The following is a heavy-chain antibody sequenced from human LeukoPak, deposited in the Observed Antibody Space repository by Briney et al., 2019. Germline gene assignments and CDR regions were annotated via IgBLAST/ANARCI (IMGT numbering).Heavy chain of an antibody. V-gene: IGHV4-38-2*01. CDR2: MYHSGST. Sequence: SETLSLTCAVSGYSINSAYYWGWIRQPPGKGLEWIGSMYHSGSTWYSPSLKSRISISIDTSKSQFSLKLRSVTAADTARYYCARQGYHWDDNNLYYFDYWGQGTLVTVSS. CDR1: GYSINSAYY. CDR3: ARQGYHWDDNNLYYFDY. D-gene: IGHD1-20*01. J-gene: IGHJ4*02.